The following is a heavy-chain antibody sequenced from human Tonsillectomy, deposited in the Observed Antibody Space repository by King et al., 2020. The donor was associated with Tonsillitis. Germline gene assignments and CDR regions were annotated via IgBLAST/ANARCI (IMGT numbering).Heavy chain of an antibody. J-gene: IGHJ5*02. Sequence: VQLQQWGAGLLKPSETLSLTCAVYGGSFSGYYWSWIRQPPGKGLEWIGEISHSGSTNYNPSLKSRVTISVDTSKNQFSLKLSSVTAADTAVYYCATLTPYDSSGYAVNNWFDPWGQGTLVTVSS. D-gene: IGHD3-22*01. CDR1: GGSFSGYY. CDR3: ATLTPYDSSGYAVNNWFDP. V-gene: IGHV4-34*01. CDR2: ISHSGST.